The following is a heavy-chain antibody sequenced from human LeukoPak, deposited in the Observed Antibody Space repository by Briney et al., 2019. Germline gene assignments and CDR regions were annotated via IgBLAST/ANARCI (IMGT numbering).Heavy chain of an antibody. D-gene: IGHD2-21*02. CDR3: AKVTATTLDY. Sequence: ASVKVSCKASGYTFTGYYIHWVRQAPGQGLVWMGWIHPNRGNTNYAQEFQGRVTMTRDTSISTAYMELNRLTSDDTAVYYCAKVTATTLDYWGQGTLVTVSS. V-gene: IGHV1-2*02. CDR1: GYTFTGYY. J-gene: IGHJ4*02. CDR2: IHPNRGNT.